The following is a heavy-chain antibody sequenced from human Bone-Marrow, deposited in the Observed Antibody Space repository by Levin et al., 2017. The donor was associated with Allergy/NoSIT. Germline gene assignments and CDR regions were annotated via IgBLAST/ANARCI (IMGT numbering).Heavy chain of an antibody. V-gene: IGHV4-34*01. CDR2: INHSGST. CDR1: GGSFSGYY. Sequence: SQTLSLTCAVYGGSFSGYYWSWIRQPPGKGLEWIGEINHSGSTNYNPSLKSRVTISVDTSKNQFSLKLSSVTAADTAVYYCARGFWYFDLWGRGTLVTVSS. J-gene: IGHJ2*01. CDR3: ARGFWYFDL.